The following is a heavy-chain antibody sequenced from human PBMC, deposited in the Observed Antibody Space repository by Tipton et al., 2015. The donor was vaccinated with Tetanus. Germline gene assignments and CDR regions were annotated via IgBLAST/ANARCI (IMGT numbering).Heavy chain of an antibody. V-gene: IGHV3-23*01. CDR3: AKKYCSGGSCYSIDY. D-gene: IGHD2-15*01. J-gene: IGHJ4*02. CDR2: ISGSGGST. Sequence: SLRLSCAASGFTFSSHAMSWVRQAPGKGRECVSGISGSGGSTYYAYSVKGRFTISRDNSKNTLYLQMNSLRAEDTAVYYCAKKYCSGGSCYSIDYWGQGTLVTVSS. CDR1: GFTFSSHA.